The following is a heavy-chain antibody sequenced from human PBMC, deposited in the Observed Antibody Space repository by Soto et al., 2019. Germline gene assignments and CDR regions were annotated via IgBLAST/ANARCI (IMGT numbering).Heavy chain of an antibody. CDR1: GFTFSSYG. CDR2: ISYDGSNK. D-gene: IGHD3-22*01. J-gene: IGHJ5*02. CDR3: AKGYYYDSSGLVTLDP. Sequence: PGGSLRLSCAASGFTFSSYGMHWVRQAPGKGLEWVAVISYDGSNKYYADSVKGRFTISRDNSKNTLYLQMDSLRAEDTAVYYCAKGYYYDSSGLVTLDPWGQGTLVTVSS. V-gene: IGHV3-30*18.